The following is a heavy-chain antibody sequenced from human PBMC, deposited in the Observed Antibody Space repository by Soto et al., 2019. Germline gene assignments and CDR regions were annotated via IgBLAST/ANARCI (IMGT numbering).Heavy chain of an antibody. Sequence: PGGSLRLSCAASGFTFSSYAMHWVRQAPGKGLEWVAVISYDGSNKYYADSVKGRFTISRDNSKNTLYLQMNSLRAEDTAVYYCARMYYDFWSGVNYYYYGMDVWGQGTTVTVSS. CDR2: ISYDGSNK. D-gene: IGHD3-3*01. CDR3: ARMYYDFWSGVNYYYYGMDV. J-gene: IGHJ6*02. CDR1: GFTFSSYA. V-gene: IGHV3-30-3*01.